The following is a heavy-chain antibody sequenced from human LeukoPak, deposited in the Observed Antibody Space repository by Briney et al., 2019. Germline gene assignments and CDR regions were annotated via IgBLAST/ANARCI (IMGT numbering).Heavy chain of an antibody. CDR1: GFTFSDYY. D-gene: IGHD6-19*01. CDR3: ARAGGGSASYFAY. J-gene: IGHJ4*02. CDR2: ISSSSTYT. V-gene: IGHV3-11*05. Sequence: PGGSLRLSCAASGFTFSDYYMEWVRQAPGKGLEWVSYISSSSTYTKYADSVKGRFTIFRDNAKNSLFLQMNSLRAEDTAVYYCARAGGGSASYFAYWGQGALVTVSS.